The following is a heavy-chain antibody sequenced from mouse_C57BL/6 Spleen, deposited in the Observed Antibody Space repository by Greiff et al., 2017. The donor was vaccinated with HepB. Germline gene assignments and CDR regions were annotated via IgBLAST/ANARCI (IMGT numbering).Heavy chain of an antibody. CDR2: INPNNGGT. D-gene: IGHD2-4*01. CDR1: GYTFTDYY. Sequence: VQLQQSGPELVKPGASVKISCKASGYTFTDYYMNWVKQSHGKSLEWIGDINPNNGGTSYNQKFKGKATLTVDKSSSTAYMELRSLTSEASAVYYCARSLYDYFFDYWGQGTTLTVSS. CDR3: ARSLYDYFFDY. J-gene: IGHJ2*01. V-gene: IGHV1-26*01.